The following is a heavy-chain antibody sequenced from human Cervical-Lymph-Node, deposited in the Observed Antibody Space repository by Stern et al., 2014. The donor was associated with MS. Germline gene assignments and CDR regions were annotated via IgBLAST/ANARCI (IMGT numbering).Heavy chain of an antibody. CDR2: IDWDDDK. Sequence: VTLKESGPALVKPTQTLTLTCTFSGFSLSTSGMCVSWIRQPPGNALEWLARIDWDDDKYYSTSLKTRLTISKDTSKNQVVLTMTNMDPVDTATYYCARISVRGVVPDYWGQGTLVTVSS. CDR3: ARISVRGVVPDY. J-gene: IGHJ4*02. V-gene: IGHV2-70*11. CDR1: GFSLSTSGMC. D-gene: IGHD3-10*01.